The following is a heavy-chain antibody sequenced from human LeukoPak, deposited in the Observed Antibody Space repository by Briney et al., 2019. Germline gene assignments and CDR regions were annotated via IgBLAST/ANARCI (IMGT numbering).Heavy chain of an antibody. CDR2: SYYSGST. CDR3: ARGGYGVHGGDFDY. J-gene: IGHJ4*02. D-gene: IGHD4-17*01. V-gene: IGHV4-59*08. CDR1: GGSISSYY. Sequence: PSETLSLTCTVSGGSISSYYWSWIRQPPGKGLEWIGYSYYSGSTNYNPSLKSRVTISVDTSKNQFSLRLSSVTAADTAVYYCARGGYGVHGGDFDYWGQGTLVTVSS.